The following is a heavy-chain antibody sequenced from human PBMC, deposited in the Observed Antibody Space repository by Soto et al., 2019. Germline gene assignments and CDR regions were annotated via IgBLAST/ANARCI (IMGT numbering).Heavy chain of an antibody. CDR3: AKGYSGSDYCVDY. CDR2: ISGGGGTT. V-gene: IGHV3-23*01. J-gene: IGHJ4*02. Sequence: EVQLLESGGGLVQPGGSLRLSCAASGFTFSSYVMSWVRQAPGKGLEWVLSISGGGGTTYYADSVKGRFTISRDNSKNTLYLQMNSLRAEDTAVYYCAKGYSGSDYCVDYWGQGTLVTVSS. CDR1: GFTFSSYV. D-gene: IGHD5-12*01.